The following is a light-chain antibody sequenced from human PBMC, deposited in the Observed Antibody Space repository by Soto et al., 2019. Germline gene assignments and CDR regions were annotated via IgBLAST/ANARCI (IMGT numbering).Light chain of an antibody. CDR3: QQYNSYPT. CDR1: QSISSW. CDR2: QAS. Sequence: DIQMTQSPSTLSSSVGDRATITCRASQSISSWLVCYHQKPGKAPKLLIYQASSLASGGATRFSGSGSGTEFTLTISRLQPDDVVTYYCQQYNSYPTFGGGTKVEIK. J-gene: IGKJ4*01. V-gene: IGKV1-5*03.